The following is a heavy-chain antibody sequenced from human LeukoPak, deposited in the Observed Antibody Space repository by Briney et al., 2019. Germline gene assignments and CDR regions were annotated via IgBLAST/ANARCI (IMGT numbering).Heavy chain of an antibody. CDR1: GGSISTTDYY. D-gene: IGHD3-10*01. Sequence: SETLSLTCTISGGSISTTDYYWGWIRQPPGKGPEWIGSIYYAGSTFYKPSLRSRVTISVDTSKNQFSLTLNSVTAADTAVYYCARHPIFSGTASQLWFDPWGQGALATVSS. J-gene: IGHJ5*02. CDR3: ARHPIFSGTASQLWFDP. CDR2: IYYAGST. V-gene: IGHV4-39*01.